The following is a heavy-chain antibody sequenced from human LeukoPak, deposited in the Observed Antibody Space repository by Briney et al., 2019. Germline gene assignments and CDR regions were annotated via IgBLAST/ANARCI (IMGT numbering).Heavy chain of an antibody. V-gene: IGHV7-4-1*02. D-gene: IGHD3-22*01. CDR1: GYTFTSYA. Sequence: GASVKVSCKASGYTFTSYAMNWVRQAPGQGLEWMGWINTNTWNPTYAQGFTGRFVFSLDTSVSTAYLQISSLKAEDTAVYYCARDRSTYYYDSSGSTPFDYWGQGTLVTVSS. CDR3: ARDRSTYYYDSSGSTPFDY. CDR2: INTNTWNP. J-gene: IGHJ4*02.